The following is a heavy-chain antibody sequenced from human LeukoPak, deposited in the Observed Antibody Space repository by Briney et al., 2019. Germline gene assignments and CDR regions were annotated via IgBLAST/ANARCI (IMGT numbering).Heavy chain of an antibody. J-gene: IGHJ6*02. Sequence: SETLSLTCAVYGGSFSGYYWSWIRQPPGKGLEWIGEINHSGSTNYNPSLKSRVTISVDKSKNQFSLKLSSVTAADTAVYYCASLFYYYGMDVWGQGTTVTVSS. V-gene: IGHV4-34*01. CDR3: ASLFYYYGMDV. CDR2: INHSGST. CDR1: GGSFSGYY.